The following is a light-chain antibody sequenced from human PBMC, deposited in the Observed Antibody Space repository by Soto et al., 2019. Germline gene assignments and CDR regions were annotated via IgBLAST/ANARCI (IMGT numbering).Light chain of an antibody. V-gene: IGKV3-11*01. CDR1: QSVSSY. CDR3: QQYVISVT. CDR2: DAF. J-gene: IGKJ5*01. Sequence: EIVLTQSPATLSLSPGERATLSCRASQSVSSYLAWYQRKPGQAPRLLIYDAFNRATGIPERFSGSGSGTDFTLTISRLEPQDSAMYYCQQYVISVTFGQGTRLEIK.